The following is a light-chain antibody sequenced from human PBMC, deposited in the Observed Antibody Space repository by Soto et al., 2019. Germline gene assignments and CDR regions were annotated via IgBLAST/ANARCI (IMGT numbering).Light chain of an antibody. Sequence: DIQMTQSPSSLSASVGDRVTITCRASQSISSYLNWYQQNPGKAPKLLIYAASSLQSRVPSRFSGSGAGTDGTLTIRSLQPEDFATYDCQQSYSTPRTFGQGNKVEIK. CDR1: QSISSY. CDR2: AAS. J-gene: IGKJ1*01. CDR3: QQSYSTPRT. V-gene: IGKV1-39*01.